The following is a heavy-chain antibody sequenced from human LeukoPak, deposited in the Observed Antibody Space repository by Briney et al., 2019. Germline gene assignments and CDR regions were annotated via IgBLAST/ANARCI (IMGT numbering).Heavy chain of an antibody. D-gene: IGHD2-2*01. CDR1: GYTFTGYY. J-gene: IGHJ3*02. V-gene: IGHV1-2*02. Sequence: GASVKVSCKASGYTFTGYYMHWVRQAPGQGLEWMGWINPNSGSTNYAQKFQGRVTMTRDTSISTAYMELSRLRSDDTAVYYCAREYCSSTSCSPDAFDIWGQGTMVTVSS. CDR3: AREYCSSTSCSPDAFDI. CDR2: INPNSGST.